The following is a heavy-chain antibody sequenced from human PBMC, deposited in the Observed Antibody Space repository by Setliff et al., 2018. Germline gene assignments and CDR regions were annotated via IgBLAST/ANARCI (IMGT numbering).Heavy chain of an antibody. CDR2: INWNGGST. CDR1: GFTFVDYG. V-gene: IGHV3-20*04. J-gene: IGHJ4*02. Sequence: GSLRLSCAASGFTFVDYGMTWVRQAPGKGLEWVSGINWNGGSTGYADSAKGRFTISRDNVKNSLYLQMNSLRAEDTALYYCARTHRVEATLDFWGRGTLGTVSS. CDR3: ARTHRVEATLDF. D-gene: IGHD1-26*01.